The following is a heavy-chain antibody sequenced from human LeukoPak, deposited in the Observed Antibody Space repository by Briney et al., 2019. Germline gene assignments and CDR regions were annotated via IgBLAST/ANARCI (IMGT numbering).Heavy chain of an antibody. D-gene: IGHD1-26*01. CDR1: GFTFSSYA. CDR3: ARVGEGAAKD. V-gene: IGHV3-23*01. Sequence: PGGSLRLSCAASGFTFSSYAMSWVRQAPGKGLEWVSAISKSGDSTFYADSVKGRFTISRDNSKNTLYLQMNSLRAEDTAVYYCARVGEGAAKDWGQGTLVTVSS. CDR2: ISKSGDST. J-gene: IGHJ4*02.